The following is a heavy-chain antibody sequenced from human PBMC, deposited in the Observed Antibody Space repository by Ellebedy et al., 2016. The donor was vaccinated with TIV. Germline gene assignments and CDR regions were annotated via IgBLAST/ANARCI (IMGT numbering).Heavy chain of an antibody. Sequence: KVSCKGSGYTFTSYWITWVRQMPGKGLEWMGRIDPSDSYTNYSPSFQGHVTISADKPISTAYLQWSSLKTSDTAMYYCARRGENYYSSGTYYSDYWGQGTLVTVSS. CDR2: IDPSDSYT. V-gene: IGHV5-10-1*01. D-gene: IGHD3-10*01. CDR3: ARRGENYYSSGTYYSDY. CDR1: GYTFTSYW. J-gene: IGHJ4*02.